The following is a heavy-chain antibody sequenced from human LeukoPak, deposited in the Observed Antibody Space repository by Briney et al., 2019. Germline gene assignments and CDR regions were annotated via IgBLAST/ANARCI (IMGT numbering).Heavy chain of an antibody. CDR2: MNPNSGNT. J-gene: IGHJ4*02. Sequence: ASVKVSCKASGYTFTSYDINWVRQAPGQGLEWMGWMNPNSGNTVYAQKFQGRVTITTDESTSTAYMELSSLRSEDTAVYYCARDQTATSLFDYWGQGTLVTVSS. CDR3: ARDQTATSLFDY. D-gene: IGHD5-24*01. CDR1: GYTFTSYD. V-gene: IGHV1-8*03.